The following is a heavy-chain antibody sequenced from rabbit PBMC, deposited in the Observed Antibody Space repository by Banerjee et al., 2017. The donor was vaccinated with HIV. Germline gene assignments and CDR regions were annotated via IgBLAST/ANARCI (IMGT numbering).Heavy chain of an antibody. CDR1: GFSLSNKYV. Sequence: QSLEESGGDLVKPEGSLTLTCTASGFSLSNKYVMCWVRQAPGKGLEWIACINTSSGNTYYASWAKGRFTISKTSSTTVTLQMTSLTAADTATYFCATNHYTGDFNLWGQGTLVTVS. CDR3: ATNHYTGDFNL. D-gene: IGHD4-1*01. V-gene: IGHV1S40*01. CDR2: INTSSGNT. J-gene: IGHJ4*01.